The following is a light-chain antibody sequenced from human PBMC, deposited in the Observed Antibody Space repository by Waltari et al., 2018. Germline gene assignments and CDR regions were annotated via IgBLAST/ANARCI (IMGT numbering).Light chain of an antibody. Sequence: EIVLTQSPATVSLSPGERATLSCRASQSVSSYLAWYQQKRGQPPRLLIYDASNRATDIPARFSGSGSGTDFTLTISSLEPEDFAVYYCQQRLGTFGPGTKVEI. J-gene: IGKJ3*01. V-gene: IGKV3-11*01. CDR1: QSVSSY. CDR3: QQRLGT. CDR2: DAS.